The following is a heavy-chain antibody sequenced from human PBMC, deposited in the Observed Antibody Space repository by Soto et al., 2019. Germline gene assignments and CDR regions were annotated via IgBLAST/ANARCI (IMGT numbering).Heavy chain of an antibody. CDR3: AIIVVVPAARGPAYYYYGMDV. CDR2: IIPIFGTA. D-gene: IGHD2-2*01. V-gene: IGHV1-69*01. CDR1: GGTFSCYS. Sequence: SVKVSCKDSGGTFSCYSMSWVRQDHEQGLEWMGGIIPIFGTANYAQKFQGRVTITADESTSTAYMELSSLRSEDTAVYYCAIIVVVPAARGPAYYYYGMDVWGQGTTVTVSS. J-gene: IGHJ6*02.